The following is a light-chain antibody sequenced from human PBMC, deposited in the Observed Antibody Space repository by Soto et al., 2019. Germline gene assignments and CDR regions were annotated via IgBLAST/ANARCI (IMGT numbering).Light chain of an antibody. J-gene: IGKJ5*01. Sequence: DIHMTQSPSSLSASVGDRVTITCRAGQNIFSSLNWYQQKPGKAPKLLIYAASSLQSGVPSRFSGSGSGTDFTLTITSLQPEDFATYYCQQSYNSPPITFGQGTRLEIK. CDR3: QQSYNSPPIT. CDR1: QNIFSS. CDR2: AAS. V-gene: IGKV1-39*01.